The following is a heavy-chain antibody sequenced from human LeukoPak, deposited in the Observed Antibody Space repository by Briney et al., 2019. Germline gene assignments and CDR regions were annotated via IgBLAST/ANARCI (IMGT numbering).Heavy chain of an antibody. CDR2: MNPNSGNT. D-gene: IGHD3-10*01. CDR3: ARGPPLLWFGQAQFQH. V-gene: IGHV1-8*01. Sequence: ASVKVSCKASGYTFTSYDIEWVRQATGQGLEWMGWMNPNSGNTGYAQKFQGRVTMTRNTSISTAYMELSSLRSEDTAVYYCARGPPLLWFGQAQFQHWGQGTLVTVSS. CDR1: GYTFTSYD. J-gene: IGHJ1*01.